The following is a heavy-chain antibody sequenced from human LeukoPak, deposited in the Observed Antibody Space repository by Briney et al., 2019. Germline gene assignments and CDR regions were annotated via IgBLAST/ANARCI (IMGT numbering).Heavy chain of an antibody. CDR2: ISAYNGNT. V-gene: IGHV1-18*01. D-gene: IGHD2-15*01. CDR3: ASQALGYCSGGSCYGGGNNWFDP. CDR1: GYTFTSYD. J-gene: IGHJ5*02. Sequence: ASVKVSCKASGYTFTSYDINWVRQAPGQGLEWMGWISAYNGNTNYAQKLQGRVTMTTDTSTSTAYMELRSLRSDDTAVYYCASQALGYCSGGSCYGGGNNWFDPWGQGTLVTVSS.